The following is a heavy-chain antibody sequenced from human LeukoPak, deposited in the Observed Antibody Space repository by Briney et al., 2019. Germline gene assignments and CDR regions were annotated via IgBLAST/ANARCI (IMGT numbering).Heavy chain of an antibody. Sequence: PGGSLRLSCAASGFTFSMYAMSWVRQAPEKGLEWVSTISGSGGSTYFADSVKGRFTISRDNSKNTVYLQMNSLRAEDTAVYYCASLDCSSTNCYAGWNWFDPWGQGTLVTVSS. CDR1: GFTFSMYA. CDR2: ISGSGGST. D-gene: IGHD2-2*01. J-gene: IGHJ5*02. CDR3: ASLDCSSTNCYAGWNWFDP. V-gene: IGHV3-23*01.